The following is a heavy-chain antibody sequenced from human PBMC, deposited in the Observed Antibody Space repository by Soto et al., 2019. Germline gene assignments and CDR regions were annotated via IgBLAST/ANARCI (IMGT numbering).Heavy chain of an antibody. CDR1: GGSVSSGSYY. CDR2: IYYSGST. V-gene: IGHV4-61*01. J-gene: IGHJ4*02. CDR3: ASGSGILPSY. D-gene: IGHD1-1*01. Sequence: PSETLSLTCTVSGGSVSSGSYYWSWIRQPPGKGLEWIGYIYYSGSTNYNPSLKSRVTISVDTSKNQFSLKLSSVTAADTAVYYCASGSGILPSYWGQGTLVTVSA.